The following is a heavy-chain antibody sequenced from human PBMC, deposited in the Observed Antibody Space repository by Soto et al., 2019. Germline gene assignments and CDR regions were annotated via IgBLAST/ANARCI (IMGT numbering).Heavy chain of an antibody. Sequence: PSETLSLTCTVSGGSMISYYWGWIRQPPGKGLEWIGSIYHTGNTYYNPSLRSRVTISVDTSKNQFSLKLTSVTAADTAVYYCARDYYDSSDYTTNWFDPWGQGTLVTVSS. CDR3: ARDYYDSSDYTTNWFDP. J-gene: IGHJ5*02. D-gene: IGHD3-22*01. CDR1: GGSMISYY. V-gene: IGHV4-39*01. CDR2: IYHTGNT.